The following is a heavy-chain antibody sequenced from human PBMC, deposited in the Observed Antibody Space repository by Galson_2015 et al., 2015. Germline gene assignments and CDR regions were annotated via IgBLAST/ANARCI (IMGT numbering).Heavy chain of an antibody. J-gene: IGHJ6*02. CDR3: ARDKGIGWYRYYYYGMDV. D-gene: IGHD6-19*01. CDR1: GFTFSSYG. Sequence: SLRLSCAASGFTFSSYGMHWVRQAPGKGLEWVAVIWYDGSNKYYADSVKGRFTISRDNSKNTLYLQMNSLRAEDTAVYYCARDKGIGWYRYYYYGMDVWGQGTTVTVSS. V-gene: IGHV3-33*01. CDR2: IWYDGSNK.